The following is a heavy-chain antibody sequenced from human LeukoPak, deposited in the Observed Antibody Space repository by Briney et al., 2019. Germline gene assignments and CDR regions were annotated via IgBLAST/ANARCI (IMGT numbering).Heavy chain of an antibody. CDR3: ARSHCGGGSCDTFDP. D-gene: IGHD2-21*01. J-gene: IGHJ5*02. CDR2: FYAIGTT. V-gene: IGHV4-4*07. Sequence: SATLSLTCNVFGVSISNYFWSWLRPPAGKGLEWIGRFYAIGTTYYNPSPRTRVTLSMATSKNHFSLKLTSVTAADTAGYYCARSHCGGGSCDTFDPWGQGNLVTVSS. CDR1: GVSISNYF.